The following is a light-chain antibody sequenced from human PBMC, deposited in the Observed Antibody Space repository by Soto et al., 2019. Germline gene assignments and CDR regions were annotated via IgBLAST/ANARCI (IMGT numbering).Light chain of an antibody. J-gene: IGKJ1*01. V-gene: IGKV1-5*01. CDR2: DVS. CDR1: QGISGR. Sequence: DIQMSQSPSTVAASVGDRLTITCRASQGISGRLAWYQQKPGKAPNLLIYDVSNLESGVPSRFSGTGSGTEFTLTINSLQPDDFATYYCQQYNSYSTFGPGTKVDIK. CDR3: QQYNSYST.